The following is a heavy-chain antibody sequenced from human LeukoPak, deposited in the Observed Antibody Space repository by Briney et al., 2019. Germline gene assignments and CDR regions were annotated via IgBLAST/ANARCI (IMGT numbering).Heavy chain of an antibody. CDR2: IYYSGST. CDR3: ARDGGSSWYVFDY. Sequence: SETLSLTCTVSGGSISSYYWSWIRQPPGKGLEWIGYIYYSGSTNYNPSLKSRVTISVDTSKNQFSLKLSSVTAADTAVYYCARDGGSSWYVFDYWGQGTLVTVSS. V-gene: IGHV4-59*12. J-gene: IGHJ4*02. D-gene: IGHD6-13*01. CDR1: GGSISSYY.